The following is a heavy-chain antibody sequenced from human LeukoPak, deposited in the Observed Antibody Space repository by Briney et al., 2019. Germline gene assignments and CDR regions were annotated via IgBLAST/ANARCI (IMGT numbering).Heavy chain of an antibody. D-gene: IGHD3-3*01. Sequence: GASVKVSCKASGGTFSSYAISWVRQAPGQGLEWMGGIIPIFGTANYAQKFQGRVTITTDESTSTAYMELSSLRSEDTAVYYCARGPYDFWSGYRFDYWGQGTLVTASS. CDR3: ARGPYDFWSGYRFDY. CDR2: IIPIFGTA. J-gene: IGHJ4*02. CDR1: GGTFSSYA. V-gene: IGHV1-69*05.